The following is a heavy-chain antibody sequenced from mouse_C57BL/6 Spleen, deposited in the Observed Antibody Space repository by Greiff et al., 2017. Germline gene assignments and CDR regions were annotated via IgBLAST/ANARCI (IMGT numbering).Heavy chain of an antibody. CDR1: GYTFTSYW. CDR2: IYPGSGST. Sequence: VQLQQPGAELVKPGASVKMSCKASGYTFTSYWITWVKQRPGQGLEWIGDIYPGSGSTNYNEKFKSKATLTVDTSSSTAYMQLSSLTSEDSAVYYCARGLLRLYYFDYWGQGTTLTVSS. J-gene: IGHJ2*01. D-gene: IGHD1-2*01. V-gene: IGHV1-55*01. CDR3: ARGLLRLYYFDY.